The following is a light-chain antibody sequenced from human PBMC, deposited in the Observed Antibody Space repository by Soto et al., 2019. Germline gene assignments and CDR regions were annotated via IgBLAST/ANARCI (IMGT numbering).Light chain of an antibody. CDR2: MTS. CDR3: QQYNSYST. J-gene: IGKJ1*01. V-gene: IGKV1-5*03. CDR1: RSISSW. Sequence: DIQMTQSPSTLSASVGDRVTITCRASRSISSWLAWYQQKPGKAPKLLIYMTSNLESGVPSRFSGSGSGTEFTLTISSLQPDDFATYYCQQYNSYSTFGQGTKVEIK.